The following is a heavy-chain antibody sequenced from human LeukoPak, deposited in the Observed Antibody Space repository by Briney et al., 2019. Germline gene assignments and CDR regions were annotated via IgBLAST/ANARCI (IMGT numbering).Heavy chain of an antibody. CDR3: ARANQGGNYGSGSYYKPLYYYYYGMDV. J-gene: IGHJ6*02. V-gene: IGHV3-53*04. Sequence: GGSLRLSCAASGFTVSSNYMSWVRQAPGKGLEWVSVIYGGGSTYYADSVKGRFTISRHNSKNTLYLQMNSLRAEDTAVYYCARANQGGNYGSGSYYKPLYYYYYGMDVWGQGTTVTVSS. CDR1: GFTVSSNY. D-gene: IGHD3-10*01. CDR2: IYGGGST.